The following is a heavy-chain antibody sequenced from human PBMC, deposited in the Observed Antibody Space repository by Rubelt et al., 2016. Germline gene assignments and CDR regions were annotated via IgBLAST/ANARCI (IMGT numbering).Heavy chain of an antibody. D-gene: IGHD2-15*01. Sequence: GKALEWLAHIFSNDETSYSTSLKSRLTISKDTSKSQVVLTMTNMDPVDTATYYCAHSPYCTGGSCYHNFAYWGQGTLVTVSS. V-gene: IGHV2-26*01. J-gene: IGHJ4*02. CDR3: AHSPYCTGGSCYHNFAY. CDR2: IFSNDET.